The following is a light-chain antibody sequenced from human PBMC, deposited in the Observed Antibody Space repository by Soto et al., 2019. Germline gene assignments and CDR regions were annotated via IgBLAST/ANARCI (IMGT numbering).Light chain of an antibody. CDR3: QQANSFPRT. Sequence: DIQMTQSPSSVSASVGDRVTIPCRASQAISTWLAWYQQKPGKAPKLLIYAASNLQTGVPSRFSGSGSGTHFTLTISSLQPEDFATYYRQQANSFPRTFGQGTKVEIK. CDR1: QAISTW. CDR2: AAS. J-gene: IGKJ1*01. V-gene: IGKV1D-12*01.